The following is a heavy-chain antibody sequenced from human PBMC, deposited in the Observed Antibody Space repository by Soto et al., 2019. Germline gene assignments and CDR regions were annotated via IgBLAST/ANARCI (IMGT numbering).Heavy chain of an antibody. CDR3: AGGIAARPLGY. Sequence: SETLSLTCTVSGGSSSSRSYYWGWIRQPPGKGLEWIGSIYYSGSAYYNPSLKSRVTISVDRSKNQFSLKLSSVTAADTAVYYCAGGIAARPLGYWGQGTLVTVSS. V-gene: IGHV4-39*07. CDR2: IYYSGSA. D-gene: IGHD6-6*01. CDR1: GGSSSSRSYY. J-gene: IGHJ4*02.